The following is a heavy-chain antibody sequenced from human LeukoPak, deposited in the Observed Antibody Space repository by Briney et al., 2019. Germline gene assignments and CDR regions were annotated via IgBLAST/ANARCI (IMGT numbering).Heavy chain of an antibody. CDR3: ARLHRGIAVAGTIDY. Sequence: SETLSLTCTVPGGSISSYYWSWIRQPPGKGLEWIGYIYYSGSTNYNPSLKSRVTISVATSNNQFSLKLSSVTAADTAVYYCARLHRGIAVAGTIDYWGQGTLVTVSS. V-gene: IGHV4-59*01. CDR1: GGSISSYY. CDR2: IYYSGST. J-gene: IGHJ4*02. D-gene: IGHD6-19*01.